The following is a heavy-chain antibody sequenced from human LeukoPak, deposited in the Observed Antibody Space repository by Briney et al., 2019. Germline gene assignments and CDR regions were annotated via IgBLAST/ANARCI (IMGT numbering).Heavy chain of an antibody. D-gene: IGHD4-17*01. CDR1: GFPFSTYD. V-gene: IGHV3-23*01. CDR3: AKDPRYGVHA. J-gene: IGHJ5*02. CDR2: ISGSGANT. Sequence: GGSLRLSCAASGFPFSTYDMCWVRQAPGKRLEWVSVISGSGANTYYADPVKGRFTISRDNSKNTVYLQMNSLIAEDTAVYSCAKDPRYGVHAWGQGTLVTVSS.